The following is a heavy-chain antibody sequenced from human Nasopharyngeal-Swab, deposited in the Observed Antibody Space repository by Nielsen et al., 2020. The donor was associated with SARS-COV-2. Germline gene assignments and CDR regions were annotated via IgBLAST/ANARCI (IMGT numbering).Heavy chain of an antibody. CDR2: INSDGSST. CDR3: ARRGDASFDY. D-gene: IGHD2-21*02. J-gene: IGHJ4*02. Sequence: GESLKISCAASGFTFSSYWMHWVRQAPGKGLVWVSRINSDGSSTSYADSVKGRFTISRDNAKNTLYLQMNSLRAEDTAVYYCARRGDASFDYWGQGTLVTVSS. CDR1: GFTFSSYW. V-gene: IGHV3-74*01.